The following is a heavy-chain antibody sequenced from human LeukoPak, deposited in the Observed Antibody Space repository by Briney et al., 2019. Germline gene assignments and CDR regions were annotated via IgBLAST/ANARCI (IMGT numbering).Heavy chain of an antibody. CDR3: ARARYSGSYNAFDI. D-gene: IGHD1-26*01. J-gene: IGHJ3*02. Sequence: SETLSLTCSVSGGSISFYYWSWIRQPAGKGLEWIGRIYSSGSTNYNPSLKSRVTMSVDTSKNQFSLKLSSVTAADTAVYYCARARYSGSYNAFDIWGQGTMVTVSS. CDR1: GGSISFYY. V-gene: IGHV4-4*07. CDR2: IYSSGST.